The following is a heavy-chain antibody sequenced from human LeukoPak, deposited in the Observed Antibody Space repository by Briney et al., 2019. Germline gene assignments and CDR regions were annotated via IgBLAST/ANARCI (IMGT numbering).Heavy chain of an antibody. Sequence: PGGSQRLSCLPSGWRFDHYAMHWVGQAPWKGLEGVSGISWNSGNIGNAACVKGRFTISRDNAKNSLYLQMNSLRAEDTALYYCAKDTTPQPPFDGYDYWGQGTLVTVSS. CDR1: GWRFDHYA. V-gene: IGHV3-9*01. J-gene: IGHJ4*02. CDR2: ISWNSGNI. D-gene: IGHD6-25*01. CDR3: AKDTTPQPPFDGYDY.